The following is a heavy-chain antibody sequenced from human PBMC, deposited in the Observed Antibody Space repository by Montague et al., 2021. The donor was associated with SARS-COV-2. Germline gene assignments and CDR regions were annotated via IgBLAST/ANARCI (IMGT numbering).Heavy chain of an antibody. J-gene: IGHJ6*02. V-gene: IGHV3-74*01. Sequence: SLRLSCAASGCTFRSHWMHWVRQVPEKGLVWVSRIDNDGSSTNYVDSVKGRFTISRDNAKNTLDLQMNSLRVEDTAVYYCARGVGITIFGDLSLEGDYYYSMDVWGQGTAVTVSS. CDR3: ARGVGITIFGDLSLEGDYYYSMDV. CDR1: GCTFRSHW. CDR2: IDNDGSST. D-gene: IGHD3-3*01.